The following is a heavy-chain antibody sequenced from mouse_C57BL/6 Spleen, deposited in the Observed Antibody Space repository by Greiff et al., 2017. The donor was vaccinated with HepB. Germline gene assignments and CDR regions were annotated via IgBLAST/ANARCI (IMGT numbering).Heavy chain of an antibody. J-gene: IGHJ4*01. CDR2: INPSSGYT. CDR1: GYTFTSYT. Sequence: VQLQQSGAELARPGASVKMSCKASGYTFTSYTMHWVKQRPGQGLEWIGYINPSSGYTKYNQKFKDKATLTADKSSSTAYMQLSSLTSEDSAVYDCANYGNYGAMDYWGQGTSVTVSS. V-gene: IGHV1-4*01. CDR3: ANYGNYGAMDY. D-gene: IGHD2-1*01.